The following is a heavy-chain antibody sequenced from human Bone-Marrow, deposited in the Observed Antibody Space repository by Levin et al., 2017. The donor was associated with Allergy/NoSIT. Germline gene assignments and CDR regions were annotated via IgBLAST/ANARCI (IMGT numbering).Heavy chain of an antibody. V-gene: IGHV5-51*01. Sequence: PAASVKVSCKGSGYSFTSYWIGWVRQMPGKGLEWMGIIYPGDSDTRYSPSFQGQVTISADKSISTAYLQWSSLKASDTAMYYCARLTTYYDFWSGYFDYWGQGTLVTVSS. CDR2: IYPGDSDT. CDR1: GYSFTSYW. J-gene: IGHJ4*02. D-gene: IGHD3-3*01. CDR3: ARLTTYYDFWSGYFDY.